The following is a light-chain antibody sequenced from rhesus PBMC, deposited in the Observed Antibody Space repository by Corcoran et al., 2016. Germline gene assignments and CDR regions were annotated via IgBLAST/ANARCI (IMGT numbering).Light chain of an antibody. J-gene: IGKJ2*01. CDR2: AAS. Sequence: DIQMSQSPSSLSASVGDKVTITCRASQGISNALAWYQQKPGKAPKLLFYAASILESGVPSRFSGSRSGTDFTLTIGSLQPEDFATYYCQQGYSTPYSFGQGTKVEIK. CDR1: QGISNA. V-gene: IGKV1-33*02. CDR3: QQGYSTPYS.